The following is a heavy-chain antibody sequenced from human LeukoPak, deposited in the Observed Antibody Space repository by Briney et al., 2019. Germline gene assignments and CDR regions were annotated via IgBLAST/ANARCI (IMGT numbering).Heavy chain of an antibody. CDR3: ARAVYGSSTSCFDY. CDR2: INHSGST. V-gene: IGHV4-34*01. Sequence: SETLSLTCAVYGGSFSGYYWSWIRQPPGKGLEWIGEINHSGSTNYNPSLKSRVTISVDTSKNQFSLKLGSVTAADTAVYYCARAVYGSSTSCFDYWGQGTLVTVSS. CDR1: GGSFSGYY. J-gene: IGHJ4*02. D-gene: IGHD2-2*01.